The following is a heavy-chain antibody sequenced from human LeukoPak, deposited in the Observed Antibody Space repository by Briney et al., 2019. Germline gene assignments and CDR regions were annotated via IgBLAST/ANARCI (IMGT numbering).Heavy chain of an antibody. J-gene: IGHJ2*01. CDR2: SSM. V-gene: IGHV3-48*03. CDR3: ARAGDKGTANWCFDL. CDR1: GFTFARAE. Sequence: PGGSLRLSCAAAGFTFARAEMNWVRQAPGKGLEWISSSSMYYADSVKGRFTISRENAKQTLYLQMNSLRPEDTAVYYCARAGDKGTANWCFDLWGRGTLVTVSS. D-gene: IGHD2-21*01.